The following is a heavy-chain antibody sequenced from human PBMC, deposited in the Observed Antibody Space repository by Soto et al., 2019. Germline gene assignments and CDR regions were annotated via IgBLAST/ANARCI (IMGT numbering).Heavy chain of an antibody. CDR3: ARMGNYYGSGSYYNYFDY. Sequence: ASVKVSCKASGYTFTGYYMHWVRQAPGQGLEWMGWINPNSGGTNYAQKFQGWVTMTRDTSISTAYMELSRLRSDDTAVYYCARMGNYYGSGSYYNYFDYWGQGTLVTVSS. D-gene: IGHD3-10*01. CDR2: INPNSGGT. CDR1: GYTFTGYY. V-gene: IGHV1-2*04. J-gene: IGHJ4*02.